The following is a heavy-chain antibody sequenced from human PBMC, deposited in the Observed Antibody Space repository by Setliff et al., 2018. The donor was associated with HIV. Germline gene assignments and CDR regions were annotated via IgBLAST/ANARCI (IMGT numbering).Heavy chain of an antibody. J-gene: IGHJ4*02. Sequence: PSETLSLTCSVSGGSVGSGSYYWSWIRQSPGKGLEWLGYIYYSGSTTYNPSLRSRVTISIDTSKNQFSLNLRSVTAADTAVYYCARVAGATWGQGTLVTVSS. CDR1: GGSVGSGSYY. CDR3: ARVAGAT. D-gene: IGHD1-26*01. V-gene: IGHV4-61*01. CDR2: IYYSGST.